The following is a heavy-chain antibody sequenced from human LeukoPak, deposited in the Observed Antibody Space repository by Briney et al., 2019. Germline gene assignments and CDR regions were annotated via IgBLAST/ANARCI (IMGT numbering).Heavy chain of an antibody. CDR3: ANEWSAFDF. D-gene: IGHD3-3*01. J-gene: IGHJ3*01. Sequence: SETLSLTCTVSGDSKSYHKWSWIRQSPGKRLEWIGYIKQSGGTNYNPSLKSRVTISVDTSENRFSLQLRSVTAADTAVYYCANEWSAFDFWGQGTMVTVSS. V-gene: IGHV4-59*11. CDR1: GDSKSYHK. CDR2: IKQSGGT.